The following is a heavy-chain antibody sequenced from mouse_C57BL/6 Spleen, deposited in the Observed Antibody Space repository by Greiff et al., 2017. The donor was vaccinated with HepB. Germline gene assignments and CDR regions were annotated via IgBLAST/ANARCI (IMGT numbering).Heavy chain of an antibody. CDR1: GYTFTSYW. CDR3: ARSPLITHYAMDY. J-gene: IGHJ4*01. V-gene: IGHV1-69*01. CDR2: IDPSDSYT. Sequence: QVQLQQSGAELVMPGASVKLSCKASGYTFTSYWMHWVKQRPGQGLEWIGEIDPSDSYTNYNQKFKGKSTLTVDKSSSTAYMQLSSLTSEDSAVYYCARSPLITHYAMDYWGQGTSVTVSS. D-gene: IGHD1-1*01.